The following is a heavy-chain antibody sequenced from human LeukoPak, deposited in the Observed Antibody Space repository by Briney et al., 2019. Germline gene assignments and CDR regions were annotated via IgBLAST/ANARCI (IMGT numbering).Heavy chain of an antibody. D-gene: IGHD5-18*01. Sequence: VASVKVSCKASGYTFTGYYMHWVRQAPGQGLEWMGWINPNSGGTNYAQKFQGRVTMTRDTSISTAYMELSRLRSGDTAVYYCARDTAMVTYWFDPWGQGTLVTVSS. V-gene: IGHV1-2*02. CDR1: GYTFTGYY. CDR3: ARDTAMVTYWFDP. CDR2: INPNSGGT. J-gene: IGHJ5*02.